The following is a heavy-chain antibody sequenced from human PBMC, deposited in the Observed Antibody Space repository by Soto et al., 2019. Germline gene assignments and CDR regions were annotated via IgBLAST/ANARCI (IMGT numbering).Heavy chain of an antibody. CDR2: INSDGSST. CDR3: ASGMAGYNPYGALDI. CDR1: GFTFSSYW. D-gene: IGHD1-20*01. J-gene: IGHJ3*02. Sequence: EVQLVESGGGLVQPGGSLRLSCAASGFTFSSYWMHWVRQAPGKGLVWVSRINSDGSSTSYADSVKGRFTISRDNAKNTLYLQMNSLRAEDTAVYYCASGMAGYNPYGALDIWGKGTMFTVSA. V-gene: IGHV3-74*01.